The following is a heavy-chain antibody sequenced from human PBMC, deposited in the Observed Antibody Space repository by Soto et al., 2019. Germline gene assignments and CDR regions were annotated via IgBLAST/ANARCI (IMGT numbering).Heavy chain of an antibody. D-gene: IGHD3-16*01. CDR3: ARSPWYLGRTWFDP. J-gene: IGHJ5*02. V-gene: IGHV4-31*03. Sequence: QVQLQESGPGLVKPSQTLSLTCTVSGGSISSGGYYWSWIRQHPGKGLEWIGYIYYSGSTYYNPSLKSRVTISVATSKTQSSLKLSSVTAADTAVYYCARSPWYLGRTWFDPWGQGTLVTVSS. CDR2: IYYSGST. CDR1: GGSISSGGYY.